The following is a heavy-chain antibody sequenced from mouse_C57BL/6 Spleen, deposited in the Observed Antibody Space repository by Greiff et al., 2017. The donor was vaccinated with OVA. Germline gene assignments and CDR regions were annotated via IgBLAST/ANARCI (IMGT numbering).Heavy chain of an antibody. CDR1: GFNIKNTY. Sequence: DVQLQESVAELVRPGASVKLSCTASGFNIKNTYMHWVKQRPEQGLEWIGRIDPANGNTKYAPKFQGKATITADTSSNTAYLQLSSLTSEDTAIYYCASPFYSKGDYYAMDYWGQGTSVTVSS. CDR3: ASPFYSKGDYYAMDY. D-gene: IGHD2-5*01. J-gene: IGHJ4*01. CDR2: IDPANGNT. V-gene: IGHV14-3*01.